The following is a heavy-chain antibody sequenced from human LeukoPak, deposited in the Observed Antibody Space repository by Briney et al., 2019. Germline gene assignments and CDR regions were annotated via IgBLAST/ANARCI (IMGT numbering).Heavy chain of an antibody. CDR3: AKDRRYFDWPPSYFDY. CDR1: GFTFSSYA. J-gene: IGHJ4*02. Sequence: GGSLRLSCAASGFTFSSYAMSWVRQAPGKGLEWVSAISGSGGSTYYADSVKGRFTISRDNSKNTLYLQMNNLRAEDTAVYYCAKDRRYFDWPPSYFDYWGQGTLVTVSS. V-gene: IGHV3-23*01. D-gene: IGHD3-9*01. CDR2: ISGSGGST.